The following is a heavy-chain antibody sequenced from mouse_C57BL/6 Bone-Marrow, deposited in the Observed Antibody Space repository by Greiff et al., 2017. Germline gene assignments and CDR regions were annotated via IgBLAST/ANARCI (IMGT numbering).Heavy chain of an antibody. J-gene: IGHJ2*01. CDR1: GFNIKDDY. V-gene: IGHV14-4*01. D-gene: IGHD2-12*01. Sequence: VQLQQSGAELVRPGASVKLSCTASGFNIKDDYMHWVKQRPEQGLEWIGWLDPENGDTEYASKFQGKATITADTSSNTAYLQLSSLTSEDTAVYYCTTVLYPYYFDYWGQGTTRTVSS. CDR3: TTVLYPYYFDY. CDR2: LDPENGDT.